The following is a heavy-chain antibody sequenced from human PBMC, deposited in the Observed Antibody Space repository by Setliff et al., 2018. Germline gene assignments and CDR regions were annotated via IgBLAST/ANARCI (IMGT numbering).Heavy chain of an antibody. CDR2: IYPGDSIT. D-gene: IGHD3-10*01. CDR1: GYSFSTCW. V-gene: IGHV5-51*01. Sequence: GESLKISCTGSGYSFSTCWIGWVRQMPGKGLEWMGIIYPGDSITRYSPSFQGQVTISVDKSINTAYLQWSSLRASDTAIYYCARHPYYYGSGTYLDNNNRWFDPWGQGTLVTVSS. J-gene: IGHJ5*02. CDR3: ARHPYYYGSGTYLDNNNRWFDP.